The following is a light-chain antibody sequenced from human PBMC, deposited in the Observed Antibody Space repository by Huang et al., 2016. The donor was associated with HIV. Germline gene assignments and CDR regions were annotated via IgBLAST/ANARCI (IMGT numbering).Light chain of an antibody. CDR1: QSVSTY. Sequence: ATLSCRASQSVSTYLAWYQQKPGQAPRLLISDASNRATGIPARFSGSGSGTDFTLTISSLEPEDFAVYYCQQRSNWPTFGPGTKLDIK. V-gene: IGKV3-11*01. CDR2: DAS. CDR3: QQRSNWPT. J-gene: IGKJ3*01.